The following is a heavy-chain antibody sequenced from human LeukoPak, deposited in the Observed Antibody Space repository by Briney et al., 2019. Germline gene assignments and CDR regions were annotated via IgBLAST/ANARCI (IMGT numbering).Heavy chain of an antibody. J-gene: IGHJ6*03. CDR3: ARVSSPDDSYGRGDYYYYMDV. CDR1: GGSISSYY. V-gene: IGHV4-59*01. D-gene: IGHD5-18*01. CDR2: IYYSGST. Sequence: KPSETLSPTCTVSGGSISSYYWSWIRQPPGKGLEWIGYIYYSGSTNYNPSLKSRVTISVDPSKNQFSLKLSSVTAADTAVYYWARVSSPDDSYGRGDYYYYMDVWGKGTTVTVSS.